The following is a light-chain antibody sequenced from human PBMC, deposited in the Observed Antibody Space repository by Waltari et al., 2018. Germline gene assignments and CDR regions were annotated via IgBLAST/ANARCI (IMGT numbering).Light chain of an antibody. CDR2: LGS. CDR1: QSLLHSDGSNY. J-gene: IGKJ4*01. Sequence: DIVMTQSPFSLPVTPGEPASLSCRASQSLLHSDGSNYLDWYLQKPGQSPQLLIYLGSYRAPGLPDRFSGSGSGTDFSLKISRVEAEDIGIYYCMQALQTPLTFGGGTMVEI. CDR3: MQALQTPLT. V-gene: IGKV2-28*01.